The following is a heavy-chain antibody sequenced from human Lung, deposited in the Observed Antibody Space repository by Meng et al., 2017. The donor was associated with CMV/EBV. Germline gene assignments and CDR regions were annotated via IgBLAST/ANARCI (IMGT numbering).Heavy chain of an antibody. CDR3: ARRLRFLEWLLYLGWFDP. D-gene: IGHD3-3*01. Sequence: SQTXSLTXAVYGGSFSGYYWSWIRQPPGKGLEWIGEINHSGSTTYNPSLKSRVTISVDTSKNQFSLKLSSVTAADTAVYYCARRLRFLEWLLYLGWFDPWGQGTLVTVSS. V-gene: IGHV4-34*01. J-gene: IGHJ5*02. CDR2: INHSGST. CDR1: GGSFSGYY.